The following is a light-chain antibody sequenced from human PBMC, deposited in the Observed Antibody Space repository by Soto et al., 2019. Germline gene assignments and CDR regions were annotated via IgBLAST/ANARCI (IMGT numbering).Light chain of an antibody. V-gene: IGKV3-15*01. CDR2: ATS. CDR3: QQYNNWPLT. CDR1: QSISSN. Sequence: EIVMTQSPATLSVSPGERVTLSCRASQSISSNLAWHQQKPGQAPRLLIYATSTRATGIPARFSGSGSGTEFTLTIGSLQSEDFAVYYCQQYNNWPLTFGGGAKVDIK. J-gene: IGKJ4*01.